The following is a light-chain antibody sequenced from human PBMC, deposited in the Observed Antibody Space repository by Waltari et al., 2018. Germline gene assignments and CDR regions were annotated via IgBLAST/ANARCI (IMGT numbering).Light chain of an antibody. CDR3: SSYTGSSTWV. J-gene: IGLJ3*02. V-gene: IGLV2-14*01. CDR1: SSDLGGYNY. CDR2: DVS. Sequence: QSALTQPASVSGSPGQSITISCTGTSSDLGGYNYVSWYQQHVGKAPKLMIYDVSKRPSGVSYRFSGSKSGNTASLTISGLQAEDEADYYCSSYTGSSTWVFGGGTKLTVL.